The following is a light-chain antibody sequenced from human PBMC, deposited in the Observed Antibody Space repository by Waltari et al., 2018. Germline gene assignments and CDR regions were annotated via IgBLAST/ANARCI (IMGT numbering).Light chain of an antibody. CDR2: RAS. CDR1: QSIHRW. J-gene: IGKJ1*01. CDR3: QQYSDDWT. V-gene: IGKV1-5*03. Sequence: DIQMTESPSTLSASVGDTVSITCRASQSIHRWLAWYQQKPGKAPNRLIYRASTLESGVPSRFSGSESGAEFTLTISSLQPDDFATYYCQQYSDDWTFGQGTKVEIK.